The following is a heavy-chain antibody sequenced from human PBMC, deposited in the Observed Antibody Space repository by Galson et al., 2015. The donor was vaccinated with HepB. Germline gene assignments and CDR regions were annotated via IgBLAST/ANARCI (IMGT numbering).Heavy chain of an antibody. J-gene: IGHJ4*02. CDR1: GFTFSNYG. V-gene: IGHV3-30*18. Sequence: SLRLSYAASGFTFSNYGMHWVRQAPGKGLEWVAVISYDGSNKYYADSVKGRFTISRGNSKNTLYLQMDSLRAEDTALYYCAKDPYLYSALAGTMAGFDYWGQGTLVTVSS. CDR2: ISYDGSNK. CDR3: AKDPYLYSALAGTMAGFDY. D-gene: IGHD6-19*01.